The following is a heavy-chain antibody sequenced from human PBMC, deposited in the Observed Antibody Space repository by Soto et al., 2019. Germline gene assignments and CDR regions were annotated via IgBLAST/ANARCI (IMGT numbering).Heavy chain of an antibody. CDR2: ISYDGSNK. J-gene: IGHJ4*02. V-gene: IGHV3-30*18. CDR3: AKPRQITSLLLYYFDY. CDR1: GFTFNSYG. Sequence: GGSLRLSCAASGFTFNSYGMHWVRQAPGKGLEWVAVISYDGSNKYYADSVKGRFTISRDNSKNTLYLQMNSLRAEDTAVYYCAKPRQITSLLLYYFDYWGQGTLVTVSS. D-gene: IGHD2-15*01.